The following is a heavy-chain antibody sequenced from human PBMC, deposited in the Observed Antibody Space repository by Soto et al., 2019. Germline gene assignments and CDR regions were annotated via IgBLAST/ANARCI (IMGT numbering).Heavy chain of an antibody. V-gene: IGHV3-21*01. CDR3: ATQMDYNILTGYRPFDY. CDR2: SSGNGYI. CDR1: GFRFSGYS. J-gene: IGHJ4*02. D-gene: IGHD3-9*01. Sequence: PGGSLRLSCAVSGFRFSGYSMNWVRQAPGKWLEWVSISSGNGYIYYADSVRGRFTVSRDNAKSSLYLQMNSLRAEDTAVYYCATQMDYNILTGYRPFDYWGQGTQVTVSS.